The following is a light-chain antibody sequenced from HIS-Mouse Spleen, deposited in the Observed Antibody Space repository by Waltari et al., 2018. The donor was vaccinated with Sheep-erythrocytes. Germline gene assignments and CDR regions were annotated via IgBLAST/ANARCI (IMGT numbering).Light chain of an antibody. CDR2: EGS. CDR1: SSDVGSYNL. CDR3: CSYAGSYNHV. V-gene: IGLV2-14*02. J-gene: IGLJ1*01. Sequence: QSALTQPASVSGSPGQSITISCTGTSSDVGSYNLVSWYQQHPGKAPKLMIYEGSKRPSGVPDRFSGSKSGNTASLTISGLQAEDEAAYYCCSYAGSYNHVFATGTKVTVL.